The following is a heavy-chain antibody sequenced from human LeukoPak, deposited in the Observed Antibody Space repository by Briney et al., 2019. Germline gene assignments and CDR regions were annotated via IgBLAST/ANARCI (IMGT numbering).Heavy chain of an antibody. Sequence: SETLSLTCTVSGGSISSYYWSWIRQPAGKGLEWIGRIYTSGSTNYNPSLKSRVTMSVDTSKNQFSLKLSSVTAADTAVYYCARDSNSNYAYYYYMDVWGKGTTVTVSS. CDR3: ARDSNSNYAYYYYMDV. V-gene: IGHV4-4*07. CDR1: GGSISSYY. D-gene: IGHD4-11*01. CDR2: IYTSGST. J-gene: IGHJ6*03.